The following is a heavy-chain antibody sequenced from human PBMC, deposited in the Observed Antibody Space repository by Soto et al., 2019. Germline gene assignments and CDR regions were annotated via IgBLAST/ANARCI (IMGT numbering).Heavy chain of an antibody. CDR3: TNSGWSFDY. CDR2: IYSGGTT. D-gene: IGHD6-19*01. V-gene: IGHV3-66*01. CDR1: GFTVSSNY. J-gene: IGHJ4*02. Sequence: EVQLVESGGGLVQPGGSLRLSFAASGFTVSSNYMSWVRQAPGKGLEWVSIIYSGGTTYYADSVKGRFTISRDNSKNTLYLQMNSLRAEDTAVYYCTNSGWSFDYWGQGTLVTVSS.